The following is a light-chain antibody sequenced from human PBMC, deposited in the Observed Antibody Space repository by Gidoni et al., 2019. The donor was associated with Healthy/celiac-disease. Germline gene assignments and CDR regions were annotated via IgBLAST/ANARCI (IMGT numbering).Light chain of an antibody. CDR2: QDS. CDR1: NLGDKY. Sequence: SYELTQPPSVSVSPGQTASITCSGDNLGDKYACWYQQKPGQSPVLVIYQDSKRPSGIPERCSGSNSGNTATLTISGTQAMDEADYYCQAWDSSTGVFGTGTKVTVL. CDR3: QAWDSSTGV. V-gene: IGLV3-1*01. J-gene: IGLJ1*01.